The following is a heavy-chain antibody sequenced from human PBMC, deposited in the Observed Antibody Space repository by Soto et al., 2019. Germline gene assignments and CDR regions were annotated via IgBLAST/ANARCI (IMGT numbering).Heavy chain of an antibody. J-gene: IGHJ5*02. CDR3: ARGRAKGLRFLEWYWFDP. D-gene: IGHD3-3*01. Sequence: ASVKVSCKASGYTFTIYDINWVRQATGQGLEWMGWMNPNSGNTGYAQKFQGRVTMTRNTSISTAYMELSSLRSEDTAVYYCARGRAKGLRFLEWYWFDPWGQGTLVTVSS. CDR2: MNPNSGNT. CDR1: GYTFTIYD. V-gene: IGHV1-8*01.